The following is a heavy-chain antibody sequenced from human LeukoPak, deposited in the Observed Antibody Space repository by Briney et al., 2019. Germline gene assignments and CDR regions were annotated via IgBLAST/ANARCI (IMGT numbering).Heavy chain of an antibody. Sequence: AASVKVSCKASGYTFTSYGISWVRQAPGQGLEWMGWISAYNGNTNYAQKLQGRVTMTTDTSTSTAYMELRRLRSDDTAVYYCARDLGGYCSSTSCYLGYWGQGTLVTVSS. V-gene: IGHV1-18*01. CDR1: GYTFTSYG. CDR3: ARDLGGYCSSTSCYLGY. J-gene: IGHJ4*02. D-gene: IGHD2-2*01. CDR2: ISAYNGNT.